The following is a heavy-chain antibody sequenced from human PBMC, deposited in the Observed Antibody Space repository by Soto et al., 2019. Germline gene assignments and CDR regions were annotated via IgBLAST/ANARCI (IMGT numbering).Heavy chain of an antibody. CDR2: ISSGAITI. CDR1: GFTFSAYK. V-gene: IGHV3-11*01. Sequence: QVQLVESGGGLVKPGGSLKPSCPASGFTFSAYKTNWIRLAPGKGLEWVSYISSGAITINYADSVKGRFTLSRDNAKNSLSLQMNSLRAEDTAVYYCAGQYSSSSVEFWGQGTLVTVSS. D-gene: IGHD6-6*01. J-gene: IGHJ4*02. CDR3: AGQYSSSSVEF.